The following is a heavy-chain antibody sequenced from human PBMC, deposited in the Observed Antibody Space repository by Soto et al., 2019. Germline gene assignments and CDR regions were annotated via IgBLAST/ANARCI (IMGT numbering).Heavy chain of an antibody. J-gene: IGHJ3*02. Sequence: QLQLQESGPGLVKPSETLSLTCTVSGGSISSSSYYWGWIRQPPGKGLEWIGSIYYSGSTYYNPSLKSRVTISVDTSKNQFSLKLSSVTAADTAVYYCARHKFRYCSGGSCYLDAFDIWGQGTMVTVSS. V-gene: IGHV4-39*01. CDR3: ARHKFRYCSGGSCYLDAFDI. D-gene: IGHD2-15*01. CDR1: GGSISSSSYY. CDR2: IYYSGST.